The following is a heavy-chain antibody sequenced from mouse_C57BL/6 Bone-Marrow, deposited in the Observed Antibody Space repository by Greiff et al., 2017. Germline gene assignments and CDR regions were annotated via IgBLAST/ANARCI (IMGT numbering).Heavy chain of an antibody. J-gene: IGHJ3*01. V-gene: IGHV1-81*01. Sequence: VQLQQSGAELARPGASVKLSCKASGYTFTSSGMSWVKQRPGQGLEWIGEIYPRGGNTYYNEKFKGKATLTADKSSSTAYMELRSLTSEDSAVYFCARWGGTVVAPLAYWGQGTLVTVSA. CDR2: IYPRGGNT. D-gene: IGHD1-1*01. CDR3: ARWGGTVVAPLAY. CDR1: GYTFTSSG.